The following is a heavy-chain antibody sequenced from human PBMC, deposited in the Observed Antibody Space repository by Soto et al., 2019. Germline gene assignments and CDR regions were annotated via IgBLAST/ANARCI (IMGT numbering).Heavy chain of an antibody. CDR1: GYTFTSYA. CDR2: INAGNGNT. D-gene: IGHD3-10*01. V-gene: IGHV1-3*01. CDR3: ARDLSAELWFGENWFDP. Sequence: QVQLVQSGAEVKKPGASVKVSCKASGYTFTSYAMHWVRQAPGQRLEWMGWINAGNGNTKYSQKFQGRVTITRDTPASTAYMELSSLRSEDTAVYYCARDLSAELWFGENWFDPWGQGTLVTVSS. J-gene: IGHJ5*02.